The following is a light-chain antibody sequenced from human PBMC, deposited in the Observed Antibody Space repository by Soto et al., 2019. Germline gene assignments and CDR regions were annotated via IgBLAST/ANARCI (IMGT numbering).Light chain of an antibody. CDR1: QSVSGW. V-gene: IGKV1-5*03. J-gene: IGKJ4*01. CDR3: QQSIT. CDR2: MAS. Sequence: DIQMTQSPSTLSASVGDRVTITCRASQSVSGWLAWYQQKPGQAPKLLIYMASILESGVPLRFSGSGSGTEFTLTISSLQPDDFATYYCQQSITFGGGTKVEI.